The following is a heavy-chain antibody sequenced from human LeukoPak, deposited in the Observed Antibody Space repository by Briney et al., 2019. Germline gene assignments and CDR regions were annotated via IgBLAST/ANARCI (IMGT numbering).Heavy chain of an antibody. D-gene: IGHD3-16*01. V-gene: IGHV4-34*01. CDR1: GGSFSGYY. J-gene: IGHJ4*02. CDR3: ARDGAH. CDR2: INHSGST. Sequence: SETLSLTCAVYGGSFSGYYWSWIRQPPGKGLEWIGEINHSGSTNYNTSLKSRVTISADTSKNQFSLKLSSVTAADTAVYYCARDGAHWGQGTLVTASS.